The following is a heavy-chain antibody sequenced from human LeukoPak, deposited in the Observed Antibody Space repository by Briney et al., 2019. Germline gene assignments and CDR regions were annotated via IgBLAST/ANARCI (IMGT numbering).Heavy chain of an antibody. CDR1: GYTFTSYG. Sequence: ASVKVSCKASGYTFTSYGISWVRQAPGQGLEWMGWISAYNGNTNYAQKLQGRVTMTTDTSTSTAYMELRSLRSDDTAVYYCARDGASYDFWSGYSIWFDPWGQGTLVTVSS. J-gene: IGHJ5*02. CDR2: ISAYNGNT. D-gene: IGHD3-3*01. V-gene: IGHV1-18*01. CDR3: ARDGASYDFWSGYSIWFDP.